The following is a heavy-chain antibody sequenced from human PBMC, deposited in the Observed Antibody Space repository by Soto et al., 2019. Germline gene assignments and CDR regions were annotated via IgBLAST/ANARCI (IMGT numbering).Heavy chain of an antibody. V-gene: IGHV3-30*18. CDR3: AKDLGGYDYFDY. J-gene: IGHJ4*02. D-gene: IGHD5-12*01. CDR1: GFTFSSYG. CDR2: ISYDGSNK. Sequence: QVQLVESGGGVVQPGRSLRLSCAASGFTFSSYGMHWVRQAPGKGLEWVAVISYDGSNKYYADSVKGRFTISRDNSKNTLYLQMNSLRAEDTAVYYCAKDLGGYDYFDYWGQGTLVTVSS.